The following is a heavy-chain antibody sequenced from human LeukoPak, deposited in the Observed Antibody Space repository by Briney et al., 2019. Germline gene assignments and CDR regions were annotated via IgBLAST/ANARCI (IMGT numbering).Heavy chain of an antibody. J-gene: IGHJ6*03. Sequence: GGSLRLSCAASGFTFSSYAMSWVRQAPGKGLEWVSAISGSGGSTYYADSVKGRFTISRDNSKNTLYLQMNSLRAEDTAVYYCAKGDYDSSGYSTYYYYYMDVWGKGTTVTVSS. CDR3: AKGDYDSSGYSTYYYYYMDV. D-gene: IGHD3-22*01. V-gene: IGHV3-23*01. CDR2: ISGSGGST. CDR1: GFTFSSYA.